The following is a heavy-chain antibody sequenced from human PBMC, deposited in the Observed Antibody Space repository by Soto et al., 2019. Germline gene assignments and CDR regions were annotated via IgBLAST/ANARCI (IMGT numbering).Heavy chain of an antibody. J-gene: IGHJ3*02. Sequence: GGSLRLSCAASGFTFSNAWMSWVRQAPGKGLEWVGRIKSKTDGGTTDYAAPVKGRFTISRDDSKNTLYLQMNSLKTEDTAVYYCTTGTRVLWFGELSNNAFDIWGQGTMVTVSS. V-gene: IGHV3-15*01. CDR3: TTGTRVLWFGELSNNAFDI. D-gene: IGHD3-10*01. CDR2: IKSKTDGGTT. CDR1: GFTFSNAW.